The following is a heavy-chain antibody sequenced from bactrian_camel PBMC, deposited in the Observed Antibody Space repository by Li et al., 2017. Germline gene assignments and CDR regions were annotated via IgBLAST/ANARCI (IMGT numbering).Heavy chain of an antibody. D-gene: IGHD3*01. J-gene: IGHJ4*01. CDR1: GFTFDDVG. CDR2: ITSDGAT. Sequence: HVQLVESGGGSVQAGGSLKLSCTASGFTFDDVGMGWYRQAIGNECELVATITSDGATYYEDCVKGRFTVSPNNGKNTGYLQMNSLKPDDTAKYYCVSGAESLCYGGHCYGCPNPPDPRTGTQVTVS. V-gene: IGHV3S55*01.